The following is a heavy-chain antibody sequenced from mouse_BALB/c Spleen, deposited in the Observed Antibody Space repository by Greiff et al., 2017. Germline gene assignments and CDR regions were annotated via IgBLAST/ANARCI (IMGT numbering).Heavy chain of an antibody. D-gene: IGHD2-3*01. J-gene: IGHJ4*01. Sequence: QVQLQQPGAELVKPGASVKLSCKASGYTFTSYWMHWVKQRPGQGLEWIGEINPSNGRTNYNEKFKSMATLTVDKSSSTAYMQLSSLTSEDSAVYYCARSRDGYRYAMDYWGQGTSVTVSS. CDR1: GYTFTSYW. V-gene: IGHV1S81*02. CDR2: INPSNGRT. CDR3: ARSRDGYRYAMDY.